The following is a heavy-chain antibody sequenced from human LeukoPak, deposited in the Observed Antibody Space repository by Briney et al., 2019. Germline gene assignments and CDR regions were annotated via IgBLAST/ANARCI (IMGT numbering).Heavy chain of an antibody. J-gene: IGHJ6*03. CDR1: GFTFSRYN. D-gene: IGHD6-19*01. CDR2: ISSSSSYI. CDR3: ARDAQWLVPEGYYYYMDV. Sequence: GGSLRLSCAGSGFTFSRYNMNWVRQAPGKGLERVSSISSSSSYIYYADSVKGRFTISRDNAQNSLFLQMNSLRAEDTAGYYCARDAQWLVPEGYYYYMDVWGKGTTVTVSS. V-gene: IGHV3-21*01.